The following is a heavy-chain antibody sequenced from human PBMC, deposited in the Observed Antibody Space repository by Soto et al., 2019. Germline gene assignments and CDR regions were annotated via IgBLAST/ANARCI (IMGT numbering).Heavy chain of an antibody. Sequence: SQTLSLTCAISGDSVSSNGAAWNWIRQSPSRGLEWLGRTYYRSKWYNDYAVSVKSRITINPDTSKNQFSLQLNSVTPEDTAVYYCARAYYYGSGSPPRFDPWGQGTLVTVSS. CDR1: GDSVSSNGAA. D-gene: IGHD3-10*01. V-gene: IGHV6-1*01. CDR3: ARAYYYGSGSPPRFDP. CDR2: TYYRSKWYN. J-gene: IGHJ5*02.